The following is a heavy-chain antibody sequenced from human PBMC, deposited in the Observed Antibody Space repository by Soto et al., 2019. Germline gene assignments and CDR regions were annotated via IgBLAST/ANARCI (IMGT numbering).Heavy chain of an antibody. J-gene: IGHJ4*02. D-gene: IGHD3-16*01. CDR3: AMGGSPYVWFNEY. V-gene: IGHV1-69*01. CDR2: IIPVFGTT. Sequence: QEQLVQSGAEVKKPGSSMKVSCKASGGIFSSFAISWVRQAPGQGLEWMGGIIPVFGTTNYAQKFQDRVTITADESTNTAYMELSSLRSEDTAMYYCAMGGSPYVWFNEYWGQGTLVTVSS. CDR1: GGIFSSFA.